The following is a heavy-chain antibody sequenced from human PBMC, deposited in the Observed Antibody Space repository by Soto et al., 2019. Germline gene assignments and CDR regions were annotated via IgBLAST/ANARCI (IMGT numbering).Heavy chain of an antibody. Sequence: SDTLSLTCTVSGGSISSYYWSWIRQPPGKGLEWIGYIYYSGSTNYNPSLKSRVTISVDTSKNQFSLKLSSVTAADTDVYYCARDGGPHFGYWGQGTLVNVSS. J-gene: IGHJ4*02. CDR2: IYYSGST. CDR3: ARDGGPHFGY. D-gene: IGHD2-15*01. CDR1: GGSISSYY. V-gene: IGHV4-59*01.